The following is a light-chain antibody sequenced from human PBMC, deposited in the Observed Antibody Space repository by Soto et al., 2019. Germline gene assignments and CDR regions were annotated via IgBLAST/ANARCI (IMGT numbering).Light chain of an antibody. Sequence: DIQMTQAPSSPSASVGDRVTLTWRASQSISSYLNWYQQKPGKAPKLLIYAASSLQSGVPSRFSGSGSGTDFTLTISSLQPEDFATYYCQQSYSTPLTFGGGTKVDIK. CDR2: AAS. J-gene: IGKJ4*01. V-gene: IGKV1-39*01. CDR1: QSISSY. CDR3: QQSYSTPLT.